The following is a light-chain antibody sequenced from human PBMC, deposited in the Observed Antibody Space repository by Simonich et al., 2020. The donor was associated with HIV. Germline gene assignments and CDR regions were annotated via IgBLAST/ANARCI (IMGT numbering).Light chain of an antibody. Sequence: DIVMTQSPDSLAVSLGERATINCKSSQTFLYSSNNKNYLAWYQQKPGQPPKLLIYWASTRQSGVPDRFSGSGSGTDFTLTISSLQAEDVAVYSTPLTFGGGTKVEIK. CDR2: WAS. J-gene: IGKJ4*01. V-gene: IGKV4-1*01. CDR1: QTFLYSSNNKNY. CDR3: PLT.